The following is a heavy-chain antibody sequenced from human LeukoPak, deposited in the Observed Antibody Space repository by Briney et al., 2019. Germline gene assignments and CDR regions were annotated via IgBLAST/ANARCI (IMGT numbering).Heavy chain of an antibody. J-gene: IGHJ5*02. D-gene: IGHD6-13*01. CDR1: GGAFSGYY. CDR3: ARRSSSWKNWFDP. V-gene: IGHV4-34*10. CDR2: INHSGST. Sequence: SETLSLTCAVYGGAFSGYYWSWIRQPPGKGLEWIGEINHSGSTKYNPSLKSRVTMSVDMSKNQFSLKLSSVTAADTAVYYCARRSSSWKNWFDPWGQGTLVTVSS.